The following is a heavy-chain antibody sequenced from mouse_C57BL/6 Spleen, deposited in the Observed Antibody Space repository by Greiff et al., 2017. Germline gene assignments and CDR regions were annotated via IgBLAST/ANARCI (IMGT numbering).Heavy chain of an antibody. CDR3: ARDPPSGTGFAY. Sequence: VQLKESGPGLVKPSQSLSLTCSVTGYSITSGYYWNWIRQFPGNKLEWMGYISYDGSNNYNPSLKNRIPITRDTSKNQFVLKLNSVTTEDTATYYCARDPPSGTGFAYWGQGTLVTVSA. D-gene: IGHD3-3*01. V-gene: IGHV3-6*01. CDR1: GYSITSGYY. J-gene: IGHJ3*01. CDR2: ISYDGSN.